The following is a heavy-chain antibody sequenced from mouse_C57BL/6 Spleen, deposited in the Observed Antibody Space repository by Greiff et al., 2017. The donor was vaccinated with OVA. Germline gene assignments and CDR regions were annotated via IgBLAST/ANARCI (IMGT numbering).Heavy chain of an antibody. V-gene: IGHV2-2*01. CDR1: GFSLTSYG. D-gene: IGHD1-1*01. CDR3: ARYYGSSYGYAMDY. J-gene: IGHJ4*01. CDR2: IWSGGST. Sequence: QVQLKESGPGLVQPSQRLSITCTVSGFSLTSYGVHWVRQSPGKGLEWLGVIWSGGSTDYNAAFISRLSISKDNSKSQVFFKMNSLQADDTAIYYCARYYGSSYGYAMDYWGQGTSVTVSS.